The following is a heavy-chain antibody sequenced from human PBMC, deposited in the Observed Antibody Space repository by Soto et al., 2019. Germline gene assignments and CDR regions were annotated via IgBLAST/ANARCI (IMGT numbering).Heavy chain of an antibody. V-gene: IGHV3-23*01. CDR2: TSGGGNPT. CDR1: GFTFSKYG. Sequence: EVQLLESGGGSVQPGGSLRLSCAASGFTFSKYGRSWVRQSPGKGLEWVSSTSGGGNPTYYADSVKGRFTISRDNSKNTLYLQMNRLRVEDKAGYHCAQDITYDSWAYNSWGQGTLVHVSS. J-gene: IGHJ4*02. CDR3: AQDITYDSWAYNS. D-gene: IGHD3-22*01.